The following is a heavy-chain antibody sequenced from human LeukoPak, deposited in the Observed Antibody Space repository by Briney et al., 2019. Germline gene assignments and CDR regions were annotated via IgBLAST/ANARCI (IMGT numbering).Heavy chain of an antibody. D-gene: IGHD6-6*01. CDR1: GGSISSYF. V-gene: IGHV4-59*01. CDR3: ARVGVVEYSSSSGYYFDY. Sequence: PSETLSLTCTVSGGSISSYFWSWIRQPPGKGLEWIGYIYYSGSTNYNPSLKSRVTISVDTSKNQFSLKLSSVTAADTAVYYCARVGVVEYSSSSGYYFDYWGQGTLVTVSS. CDR2: IYYSGST. J-gene: IGHJ4*02.